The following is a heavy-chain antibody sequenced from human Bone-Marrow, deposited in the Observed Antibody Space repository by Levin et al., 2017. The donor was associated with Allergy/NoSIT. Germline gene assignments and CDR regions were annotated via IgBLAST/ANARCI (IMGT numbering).Heavy chain of an antibody. D-gene: IGHD3-10*01. CDR1: GASVTSSTHY. Sequence: ASETLSLTCSVSGASVTSSTHYWAWIRQAPGTGLEWIATINFRGSTLYDPSLTSRVTISLVTSKSRFSLKLTSVTASDTAVYYCARLGSSGSFYYHYFDSWGQGTLVTVSS. V-gene: IGHV4-39*01. CDR3: ARLGSSGSFYYHYFDS. CDR2: INFRGST. J-gene: IGHJ4*02.